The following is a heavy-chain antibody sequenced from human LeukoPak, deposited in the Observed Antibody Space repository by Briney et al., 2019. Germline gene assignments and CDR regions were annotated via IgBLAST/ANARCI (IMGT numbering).Heavy chain of an antibody. CDR1: GFTFSDYY. D-gene: IGHD2-2*01. J-gene: IGHJ3*02. V-gene: IGHV3-11*06. CDR2: ISSTSSYT. CDR3: ARGRSSTSTFDAFDI. Sequence: GGSLRLSCAASGFTFSDYYMNWIRQAPGKGLEWVSYISSTSSYTNYADSVKGRFTISRDNAKNSLYLQMNSLRAEDTAVYYCARGRSSTSTFDAFDIWGQGTMVTVSS.